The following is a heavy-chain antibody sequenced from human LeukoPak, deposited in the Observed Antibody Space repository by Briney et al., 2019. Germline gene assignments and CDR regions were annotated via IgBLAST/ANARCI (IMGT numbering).Heavy chain of an antibody. Sequence: SETLSLTCTVSGYSISSGYYWGWIRQPPGKGLEWIGSIYHSGSTYYNPSLKSRVTISVDTSKNQFSLKLSSVTAADTAVYYCARDTGSWFDPWGQGTLVTVSS. J-gene: IGHJ5*02. CDR1: GYSISSGYY. CDR2: IYHSGST. V-gene: IGHV4-38-2*02. CDR3: ARDTGSWFDP. D-gene: IGHD4-17*01.